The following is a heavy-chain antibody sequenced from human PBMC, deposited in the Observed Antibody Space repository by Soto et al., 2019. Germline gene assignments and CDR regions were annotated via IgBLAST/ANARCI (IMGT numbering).Heavy chain of an antibody. J-gene: IGHJ5*02. CDR3: ASGYCSSTSCQNWNWFDP. CDR1: GYSFTSYW. D-gene: IGHD2-2*03. CDR2: IDTSDSYT. V-gene: IGHV5-10-1*01. Sequence: GESLKISCKGSGYSFTSYWISWVRQMPGKALEWMGRIDTSDSYTNYSPSFQGHVTISADKSISTAYLQWSSLKASDTAMYYCASGYCSSTSCQNWNWFDPWGQGTLVTVSS.